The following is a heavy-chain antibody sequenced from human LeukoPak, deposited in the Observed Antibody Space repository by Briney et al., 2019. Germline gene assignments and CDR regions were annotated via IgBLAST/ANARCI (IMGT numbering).Heavy chain of an antibody. J-gene: IGHJ4*02. CDR2: ISGSGSNT. V-gene: IGHV3-23*01. CDR3: ARVDSSGWYFDY. CDR1: GFTFINYG. Sequence: GGSLRLSCAASGFTFINYGINWVRQAPGKGLEWVSGISGSGSNTYYANSVKGRFTISRDSSKNTLYLQMNSLTAEDTALYYCARVDSSGWYFDYWGQGTLVTVSS. D-gene: IGHD6-19*01.